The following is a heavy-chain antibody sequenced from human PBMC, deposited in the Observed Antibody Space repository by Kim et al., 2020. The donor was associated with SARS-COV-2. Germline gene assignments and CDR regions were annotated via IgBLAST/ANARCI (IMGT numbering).Heavy chain of an antibody. Sequence: SVKVSCKASGGTFSSYAISWVRQAPGQGLEWMGGIIPIFGTANYAQKFQGRVTIAADESTSTAYMELSSLRSEDTAVYYCARAGIQLWSTHWYFDLWGRGTLVTVSS. D-gene: IGHD5-18*01. CDR1: GGTFSSYA. J-gene: IGHJ2*01. CDR3: ARAGIQLWSTHWYFDL. CDR2: IIPIFGTA. V-gene: IGHV1-69*13.